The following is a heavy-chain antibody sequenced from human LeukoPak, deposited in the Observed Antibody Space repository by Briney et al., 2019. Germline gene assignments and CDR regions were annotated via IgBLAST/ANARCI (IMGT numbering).Heavy chain of an antibody. CDR2: IYYSGST. CDR3: ARDTQHYYDSSGYYSL. D-gene: IGHD3-22*01. CDR1: GGSISSYY. J-gene: IGHJ4*02. Sequence: SETLSLTCTVSGGSISSYYWSWIRQPPGKGLEWIGYIYYSGSTNYNPSLKSRVTISVDTSKNQFSLKLSSVTAADTAVYYCARDTQHYYDSSGYYSLWGQGTLVTVSP. V-gene: IGHV4-59*12.